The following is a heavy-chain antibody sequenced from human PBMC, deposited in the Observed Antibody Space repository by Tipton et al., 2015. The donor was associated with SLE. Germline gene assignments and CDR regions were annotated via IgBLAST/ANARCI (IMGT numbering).Heavy chain of an antibody. CDR1: GGSFSGYY. V-gene: IGHV4-34*01. D-gene: IGHD2-15*01. CDR3: ARGKDIVVARDAFDI. Sequence: TLSLTCADYGGSFSGYYWSWIRQPPGKGLEWIGEINHSGSTNYNPSLKSRVTISVYTSKNQFSLKLSSLTAADTAVYYCARGKDIVVARDAFDIWGQGTLVTVSS. CDR2: INHSGST. J-gene: IGHJ3*02.